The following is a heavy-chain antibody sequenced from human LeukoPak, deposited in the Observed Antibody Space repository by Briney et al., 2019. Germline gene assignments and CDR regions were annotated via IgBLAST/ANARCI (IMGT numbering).Heavy chain of an antibody. Sequence: GGSLRLSCAASGFTFSSYGMSWVRQAPGKGLEWVSVISGSGGRTSYADSVKGRFTISRDNTKNTLYLQMNSLRAEDTAVYYCAKDLGYDYIWGEGNLYGYWGQGTLVTVSS. J-gene: IGHJ4*02. D-gene: IGHD3-16*01. CDR1: GFTFSSYG. V-gene: IGHV3-23*01. CDR3: AKDLGYDYIWGEGNLYGY. CDR2: ISGSGGRT.